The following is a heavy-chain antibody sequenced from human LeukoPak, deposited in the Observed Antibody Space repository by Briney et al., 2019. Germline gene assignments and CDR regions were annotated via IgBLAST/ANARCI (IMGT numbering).Heavy chain of an antibody. D-gene: IGHD4-17*01. CDR1: GYTFTGYY. CDR3: ARAKGMTTVTTVDY. V-gene: IGHV1-2*02. J-gene: IGHJ4*02. CDR2: INPNSGGT. Sequence: ASVKVSCKASGYTFTGYYMHWVRQAPGQGLEWMGWINPNSGGTNYAQKFQGRVTMTRDTSISTAYMELSRLRSDDTAVYYRARAKGMTTVTTVDYWGQGTLVTVSS.